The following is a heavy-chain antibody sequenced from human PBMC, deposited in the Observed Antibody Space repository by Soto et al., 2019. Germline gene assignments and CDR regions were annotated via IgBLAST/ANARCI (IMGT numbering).Heavy chain of an antibody. Sequence: PGESLKISCKGSGYSFTSYWIGWVRQMPGKGLEWMGIIYPGDSDTRYSPSFQGHVTISADKSISTAYLQWSSLKASDTAMYYCARHVDIVLMVYARPDAFDIWGQGTMVTVSS. V-gene: IGHV5-51*01. D-gene: IGHD2-8*01. J-gene: IGHJ3*02. CDR3: ARHVDIVLMVYARPDAFDI. CDR2: IYPGDSDT. CDR1: GYSFTSYW.